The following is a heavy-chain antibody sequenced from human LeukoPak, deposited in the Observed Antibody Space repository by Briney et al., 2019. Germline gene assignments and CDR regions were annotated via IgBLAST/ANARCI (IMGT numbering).Heavy chain of an antibody. J-gene: IGHJ4*02. CDR2: MNPNSGNT. CDR3: ARGPPDYYDSL. D-gene: IGHD3-22*01. V-gene: IGHV1-8*02. Sequence: ASVKVSCKASGGTFSSYAISWVRQAPGQGLEWMGWMNPNSGNTGYAQKFQGRVTMTRNTSISTAYMELSSLRSEDTAVYYCARGPPDYYDSLWGQGTLVTVSS. CDR1: GGTFSSYA.